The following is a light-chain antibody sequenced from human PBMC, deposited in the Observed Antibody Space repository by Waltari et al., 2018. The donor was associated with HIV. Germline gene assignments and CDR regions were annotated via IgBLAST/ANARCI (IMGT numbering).Light chain of an antibody. CDR3: CSYASSTTFEV. CDR2: EDT. V-gene: IGLV2-23*02. J-gene: IGLJ1*01. Sequence: QSALTQPASVSGSPGQSITISCTGTSSDIGTYNVVSWFPHHPGKAPKLMIYEDTKRPPGVSNRFSGCKSGNTASLTSSGLQGEDEADYYCCSYASSTTFEVFGTGTKVTVL. CDR1: SSDIGTYNV.